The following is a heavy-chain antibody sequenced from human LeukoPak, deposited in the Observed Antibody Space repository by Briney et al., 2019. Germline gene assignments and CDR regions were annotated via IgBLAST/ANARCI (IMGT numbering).Heavy chain of an antibody. CDR1: GGSISSGGYY. V-gene: IGHV4-31*03. J-gene: IGHJ6*02. D-gene: IGHD4-23*01. CDR3: ARAGNSAYYYYGMDV. CDR2: IYYSGST. Sequence: SETLSLTCNVSGGSISSGGYYWSWIRQHPGKGLEWIGYIYYSGSTYYNPSLKSRVTISVDTSKNQFSLKLSSVTAADTAVYYCARAGNSAYYYYGMDVWGQGTTVTVSS.